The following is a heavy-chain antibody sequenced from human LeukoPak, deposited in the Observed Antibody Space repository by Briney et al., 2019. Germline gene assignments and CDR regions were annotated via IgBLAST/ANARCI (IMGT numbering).Heavy chain of an antibody. D-gene: IGHD6-19*01. V-gene: IGHV3-23*01. J-gene: IGHJ3*02. CDR3: TGGGWSTDAFDI. Sequence: PGGSLRLSCAASGFTFSNYAMSWVRQAPGKGLEWVSGITGSGGSTNYADSVKGRFTISRDNSKHTLYLQMSSLRAEDTAVYYCTGGGWSTDAFDIWGQGTMVTVSS. CDR2: ITGSGGST. CDR1: GFTFSNYA.